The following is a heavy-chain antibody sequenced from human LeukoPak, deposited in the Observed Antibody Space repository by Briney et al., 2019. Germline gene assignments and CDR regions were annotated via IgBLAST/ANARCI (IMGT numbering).Heavy chain of an antibody. CDR1: GFTVSSDY. D-gene: IGHD3-22*01. V-gene: IGHV3-53*01. CDR2: IYSGGDT. Sequence: GGSLRLSCAASGFTVSSDYMSWVRQAPGKGLEWVSVIYSGGDTFYADSVKGRFTISRDNSKNTLYLQMNSLRAEDTAIYYCARDLYYDSSGHYYHDYWGQGTLVTVSS. CDR3: ARDLYYDSSGHYYHDY. J-gene: IGHJ4*02.